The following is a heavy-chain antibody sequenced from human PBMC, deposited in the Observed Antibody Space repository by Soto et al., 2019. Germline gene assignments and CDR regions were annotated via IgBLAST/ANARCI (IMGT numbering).Heavy chain of an antibody. CDR1: GYTFTSYY. CDR3: ASHLTGYSSGWYASDYWFDP. V-gene: IGHV1-46*03. D-gene: IGHD6-19*01. J-gene: IGHJ5*02. Sequence: ASVKVSCKASGYTFTSYYMHWVRQASGQGLEWMGIINPSGGTTSYAQKFQGRVTMTRDTSTSTVYMELSSLRSEDTAVYYCASHLTGYSSGWYASDYWFDPWGQGTLVTVSS. CDR2: INPSGGTT.